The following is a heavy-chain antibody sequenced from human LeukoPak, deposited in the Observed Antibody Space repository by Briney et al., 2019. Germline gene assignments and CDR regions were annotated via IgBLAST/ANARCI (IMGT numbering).Heavy chain of an antibody. CDR1: GFTFSGYY. CDR2: IGTSGSSI. J-gene: IGHJ6*02. D-gene: IGHD3-10*01. Sequence: GGSLRLSCAASGFTFSGYYMSWIRQAPGKGLEWVSFIGTSGSSIYYADSVKGRFTISRDNAKRSLYLQMNRLRAEDTAVYYCARDRRENYDSGIVIYGMDVWGQGTTVTVSS. V-gene: IGHV3-11*01. CDR3: ARDRRENYDSGIVIYGMDV.